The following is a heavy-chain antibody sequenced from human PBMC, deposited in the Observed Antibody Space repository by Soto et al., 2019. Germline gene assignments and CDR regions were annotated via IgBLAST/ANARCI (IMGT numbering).Heavy chain of an antibody. CDR2: IIPTFGTA. CDR3: ARAEGDYEPEGYYYYGMDV. Sequence: FSGKLSRKDFRDSLSRYAISWVRLDPGQGLEWMGGIIPTFGTANYAQKFQGRVTITADESTSTAYMELSSLRSEDTAVYYCARAEGDYEPEGYYYYGMDVWGQGTTVTGYS. V-gene: IGHV1-69*13. J-gene: IGHJ6*02. CDR1: RDSLSRYA. D-gene: IGHD4-17*01.